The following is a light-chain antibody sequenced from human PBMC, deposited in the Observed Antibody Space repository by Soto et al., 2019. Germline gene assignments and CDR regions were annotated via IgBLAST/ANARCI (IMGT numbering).Light chain of an antibody. CDR3: AAWDDSLSGVV. CDR2: RNN. CDR1: SSNIGSNY. V-gene: IGLV1-47*01. J-gene: IGLJ2*01. Sequence: QLVLTQPPSASGTPGQRVTISCSGSSSNIGSNYVYWYQQLPGTAPKLLIYRNNQRPSGVPDRFSGSKSGTSASLAISVLRSEDEADYYCAAWDDSLSGVVFGGGTKLTVL.